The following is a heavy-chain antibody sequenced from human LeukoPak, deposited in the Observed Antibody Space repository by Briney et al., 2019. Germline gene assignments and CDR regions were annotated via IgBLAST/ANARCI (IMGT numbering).Heavy chain of an antibody. CDR1: GFTVSSDS. V-gene: IGHV3-53*01. CDR3: AELGITMIGGV. CDR2: IYSGGST. Sequence: GGSLRLSCTVSGFTVSSDSMSWVRQAPGKGLEWVSFIYSGGSTHYSDSVKGRFTISRDNSKNTLYLQMNSLRAEDTAVYYCAELGITMIGGVWGKGTTVTISS. J-gene: IGHJ6*04. D-gene: IGHD3-10*02.